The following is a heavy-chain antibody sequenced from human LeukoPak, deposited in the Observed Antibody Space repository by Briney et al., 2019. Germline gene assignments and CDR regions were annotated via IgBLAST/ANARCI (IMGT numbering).Heavy chain of an antibody. V-gene: IGHV3-53*05. CDR3: AKEPGEGGSAFDY. D-gene: IGHD3-16*01. J-gene: IGHJ4*02. Sequence: GGSLRLSCAASGFTVSSNYMSWVRQAPGKGLEWVSVIYSGGSTYYADSVKGRFTISRDNSKKTVYLQMSSLTIEDTAVYYCAKEPGEGGSAFDYWGQGTLVTVYS. CDR2: IYSGGST. CDR1: GFTVSSNY.